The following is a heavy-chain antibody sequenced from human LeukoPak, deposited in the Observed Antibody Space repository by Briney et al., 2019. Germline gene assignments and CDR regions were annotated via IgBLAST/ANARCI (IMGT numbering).Heavy chain of an antibody. J-gene: IGHJ2*01. CDR1: GGSISSGDYY. CDR3: ASLNGDPSYWSFDL. CDR2: IYYSGSS. V-gene: IGHV4-30-4*02. Sequence: PSDTLSLTCTVSGGSISSGDYYWSWSRQPPGKGLEWIGYIYYSGSSYYNPSLKSRVTMSVDTSKNQFSLKLSSVTAADTALYYCASLNGDPSYWSFDLWGRGTLVTVSS. D-gene: IGHD4-17*01.